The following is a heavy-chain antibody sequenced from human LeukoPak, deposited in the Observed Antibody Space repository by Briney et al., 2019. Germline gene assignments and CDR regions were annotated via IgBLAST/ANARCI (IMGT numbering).Heavy chain of an antibody. V-gene: IGHV1-2*02. J-gene: IGHJ4*02. CDR3: ARGDVVVPAATDY. CDR2: INPSSGGT. Sequence: ASVKVSCKASGYTFTCYYMHWVRQAPGQGLEWMGWINPSSGGTNYAQKFQGRVTLTRDTSISTAYMELSRLRSDDTAVYSCARGDVVVPAATDYWGRGTLVTVSS. D-gene: IGHD2-2*01. CDR1: GYTFTCYY.